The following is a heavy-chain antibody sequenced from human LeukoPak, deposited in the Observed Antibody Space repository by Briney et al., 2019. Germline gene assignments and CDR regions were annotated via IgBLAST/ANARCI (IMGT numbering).Heavy chain of an antibody. CDR3: ARDKANYDFWSGYLSELYGMDV. D-gene: IGHD3-3*01. V-gene: IGHV3-30-3*01. CDR2: ISYDGSNK. J-gene: IGHJ6*02. Sequence: QAGRSLRLSCAASGFTFSSYAMHWVRQAPGKGLEWVAVISYDGSNKYYADSVKGRFTIPRDNSKNTLYLQMNSLRAEDTAVYYCARDKANYDFWSGYLSELYGMDVWGQGTTVTVSS. CDR1: GFTFSSYA.